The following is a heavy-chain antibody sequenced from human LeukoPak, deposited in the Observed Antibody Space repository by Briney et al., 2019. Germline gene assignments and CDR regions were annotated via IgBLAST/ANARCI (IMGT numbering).Heavy chain of an antibody. Sequence: GGSLRLSCAASGFKFGDYFMSWVRQAPGKGLEWVSVIYSGGSTYYADSVKGRFTISRDNSKNTLYLQMNSLRAEDTAVYYCARGMATLGDAFDIWGQGTMVTVSS. D-gene: IGHD5-24*01. CDR2: IYSGGST. J-gene: IGHJ3*02. CDR1: GFKFGDYF. CDR3: ARGMATLGDAFDI. V-gene: IGHV3-53*01.